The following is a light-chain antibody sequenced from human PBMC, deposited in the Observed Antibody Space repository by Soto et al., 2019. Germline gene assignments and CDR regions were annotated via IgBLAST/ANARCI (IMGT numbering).Light chain of an antibody. CDR1: SSDVGGYDY. V-gene: IGLV2-14*01. CDR2: EVT. Sequence: QSALTQPAAVSGSPGQSITISCTGTSSDVGGYDYVSWYQQHPGTAPRLIIFEVTNRPSGVSNRFSGSKSGNTASLTISGLQAEDEADHYCTSYTSSSTQVFGTGTKVTVL. J-gene: IGLJ1*01. CDR3: TSYTSSSTQV.